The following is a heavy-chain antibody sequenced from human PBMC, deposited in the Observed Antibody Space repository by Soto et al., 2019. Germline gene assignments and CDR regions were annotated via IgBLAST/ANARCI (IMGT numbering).Heavy chain of an antibody. J-gene: IGHJ4*02. CDR3: ARGAMANFDY. CDR2: FIAMLGTP. Sequence: SVKVSCKASGGTFGSQCIAWVRQAPGQGLEWMGGFIAMLGTPTYAKKVQGRATISADESLTSSYLELRSLRSEDTGVYFCARGAMANFDYWGQGTVVTVSS. V-gene: IGHV1-69*13. CDR1: GGTFGSQC. D-gene: IGHD5-18*01.